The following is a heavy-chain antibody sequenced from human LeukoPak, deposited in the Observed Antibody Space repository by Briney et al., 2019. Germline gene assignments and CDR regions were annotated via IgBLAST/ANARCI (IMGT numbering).Heavy chain of an antibody. D-gene: IGHD3-22*01. V-gene: IGHV3-33*01. CDR3: AREIGYGMDV. CDR1: GFTFSNYG. Sequence: PGRSLRLSCAASGFTFSNYGMHWVRQAPGKGLEWVAVIWFDGSSEFYADSVKGRFTISRDNSKNTVSLQMNSLRAEDTALYYCAREIGYGMDVWGQGTTVTVSS. CDR2: IWFDGSSE. J-gene: IGHJ6*02.